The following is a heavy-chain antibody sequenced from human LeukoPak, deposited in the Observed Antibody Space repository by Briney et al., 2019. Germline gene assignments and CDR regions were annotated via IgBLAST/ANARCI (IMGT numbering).Heavy chain of an antibody. CDR3: ARRPSRQGDYYYDY. V-gene: IGHV4-39*01. Sequence: GSLRLSCAASGFTFSNYAMSWVRQAPGKGLEWIGSIYYSGSTYYNPSLKSRVTISVDTSKNQFSLKLRSVTAADTALYYCARRPSRQGDYYYDYWGQGTLVTVSS. CDR2: IYYSGST. J-gene: IGHJ4*02. CDR1: GFTFSNYA.